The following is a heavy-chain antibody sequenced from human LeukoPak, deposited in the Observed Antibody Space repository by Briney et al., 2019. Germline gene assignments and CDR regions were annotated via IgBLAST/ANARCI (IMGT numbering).Heavy chain of an antibody. Sequence: PGGSLRLSCAASGFTVSSNYMSWVRKTPGKGLEWVSVIYSGGSTYYADSVKGRFTISRDNAKNTVYLEMNSLSVEDTATYYCIRDFRSADLWGQGTLVTVTS. CDR2: IYSGGST. CDR3: IRDFRSADL. J-gene: IGHJ5*02. V-gene: IGHV3-53*01. CDR1: GFTVSSNY.